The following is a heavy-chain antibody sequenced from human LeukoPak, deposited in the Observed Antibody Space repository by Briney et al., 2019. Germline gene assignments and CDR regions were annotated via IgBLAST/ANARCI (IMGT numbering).Heavy chain of an antibody. CDR3: ARARPFSDY. V-gene: IGHV3-53*01. CDR1: GFTVSSYY. Sequence: PGGSLRLSCAASGFTVSSYYMNWVRQAPGKGLEWVSVIYSGGSTYYADSVKGRFTISRDNSKNTLYLQMNSLRAEDTDVYYCARARPFSDYWGQGTLVTVSS. CDR2: IYSGGST. J-gene: IGHJ4*02. D-gene: IGHD6-6*01.